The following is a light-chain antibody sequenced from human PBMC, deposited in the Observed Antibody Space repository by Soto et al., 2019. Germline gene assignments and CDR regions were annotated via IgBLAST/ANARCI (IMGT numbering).Light chain of an antibody. Sequence: QSALTQPASVSASPGQSITISCTGTSSDIGAYKYVSWYQQHPGKAPKLMIYEVTNRPSGVSNRFSGSKSGNTASLTISGLQAEDEAHYYCNSYTTSNSWVFGGGTQLTVL. CDR3: NSYTTSNSWV. CDR2: EVT. V-gene: IGLV2-14*01. J-gene: IGLJ3*02. CDR1: SSDIGAYKY.